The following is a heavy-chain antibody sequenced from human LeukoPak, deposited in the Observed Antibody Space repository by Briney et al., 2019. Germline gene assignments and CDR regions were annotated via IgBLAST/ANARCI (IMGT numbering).Heavy chain of an antibody. V-gene: IGHV1-2*02. D-gene: IGHD4-17*01. CDR3: ARSGVYGDYYYYYMDV. J-gene: IGHJ6*03. CDR1: GYTFTGYY. Sequence: ASVKVSCKASGYTFTGYYMHWVRQAPGQGLEWMGWINPNSGGTNYAQKFQGRVTMTRDTSTSTAYMELRSLRSDDTAVYYCARSGVYGDYYYYYMDVWGKGTTVTVSS. CDR2: INPNSGGT.